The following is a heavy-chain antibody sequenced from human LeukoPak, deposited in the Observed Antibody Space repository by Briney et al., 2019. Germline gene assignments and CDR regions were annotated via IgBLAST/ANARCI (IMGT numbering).Heavy chain of an antibody. J-gene: IGHJ4*02. V-gene: IGHV3-21*01. CDR2: ISSSTSYI. CDR1: GFTFSSYW. D-gene: IGHD4-17*01. Sequence: GGSLRLSCAASGFTFSSYWMNWARQAPGKGLEWVSSISSSTSYIYYADSVKGRFTISKDNAKNLLYLQMNSLRAEDTAVYYCARAGGSTVSHSDYWGQGTLVTVSS. CDR3: ARAGGSTVSHSDY.